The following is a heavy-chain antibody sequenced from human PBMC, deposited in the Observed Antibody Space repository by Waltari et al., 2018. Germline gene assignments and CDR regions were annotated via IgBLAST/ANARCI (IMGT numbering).Heavy chain of an antibody. Sequence: EVQLVESGGGMVKPGGSLRLSCAASGFTFSSYSMNWVRPAPGQGLEWVASISSSSSYIYYADSVKGRFTISRDNAKNSLYLQMNSLRAEDTAVYYCARSSLHDIVVVVAATPGAFDIWGQGTMVTVSS. CDR3: ARSSLHDIVVVVAATPGAFDI. J-gene: IGHJ3*02. CDR1: GFTFSSYS. D-gene: IGHD2-15*01. CDR2: ISSSSSYI. V-gene: IGHV3-21*01.